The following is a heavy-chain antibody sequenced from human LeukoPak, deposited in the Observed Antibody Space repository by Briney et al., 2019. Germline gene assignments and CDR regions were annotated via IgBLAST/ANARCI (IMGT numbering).Heavy chain of an antibody. CDR3: ARRGDNWNNGAFYYYYYYMGV. CDR1: GGSISSGGYY. V-gene: IGHV4-30-2*01. D-gene: IGHD1/OR15-1a*01. Sequence: PSETLSLTCTVSGGSISSGGYYWSWIRQPPGKGLEWIGYIYHSGSTYYNPSLKSRVTISVDRSKNQFSLKLSSVTAADTAVYYCARRGDNWNNGAFYYYYYYMGVWGKGTTVTVSS. J-gene: IGHJ6*03. CDR2: IYHSGST.